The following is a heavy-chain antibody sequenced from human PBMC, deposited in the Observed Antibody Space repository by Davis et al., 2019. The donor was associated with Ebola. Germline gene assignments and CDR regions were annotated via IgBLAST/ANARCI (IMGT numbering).Heavy chain of an antibody. CDR1: GFTSSTYD. J-gene: IGHJ4*02. CDR2: IGTAGDT. Sequence: PGGTLTLSCAASGFTSSTYDMHCVRQQTGKGLDWVSVIGTAGDTYYRGSVKGRFTISRENARNSLYLQMNSLTAGDTAVYYCARAQFGDVVLDYWGQGTLVTVSS. V-gene: IGHV3-13*01. D-gene: IGHD4-17*01. CDR3: ARAQFGDVVLDY.